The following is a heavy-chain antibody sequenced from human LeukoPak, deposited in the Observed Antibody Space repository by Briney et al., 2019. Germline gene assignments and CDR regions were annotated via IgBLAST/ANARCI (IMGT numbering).Heavy chain of an antibody. D-gene: IGHD2-15*01. CDR1: GYTFTIYG. CDR2: INTNSGGT. Sequence: EASVKVSFKASGYTFTIYGISWVRQAPGQGLEWMGWINTNSGGTNYAQKFQGRVTMTRDTSISTAYMELSRLRSDDTAVYYCARDRPIVVVVSDAFDIWGQGTMVTVSS. V-gene: IGHV1-2*02. J-gene: IGHJ3*02. CDR3: ARDRPIVVVVSDAFDI.